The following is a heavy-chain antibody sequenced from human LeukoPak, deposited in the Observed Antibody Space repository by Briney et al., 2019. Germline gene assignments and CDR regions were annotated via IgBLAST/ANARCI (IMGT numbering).Heavy chain of an antibody. Sequence: TGGSLRLSCAASGFTFSSYWMHWVRQAPGKGLVWVSRINSDGSSTSYADSVKGRFTISRDNAKNTLYLQMNSLRAEDTALYHCAREGWFGELLFDYWGQGTLVTVSS. CDR1: GFTFSSYW. CDR2: INSDGSST. V-gene: IGHV3-74*01. D-gene: IGHD3-10*01. J-gene: IGHJ4*02. CDR3: AREGWFGELLFDY.